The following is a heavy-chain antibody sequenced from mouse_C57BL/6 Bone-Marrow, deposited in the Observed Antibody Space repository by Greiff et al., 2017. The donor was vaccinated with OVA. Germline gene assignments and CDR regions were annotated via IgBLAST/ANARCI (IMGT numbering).Heavy chain of an antibody. CDR2: ISSGSSTI. D-gene: IGHD4-1*02. CDR3: AQLSWFAC. Sequence: EVMLVESGGGLVKPGGSLQLSCAASGFTFSDYGMHWVRQAPEKGLEWVAYISSGSSTIYYADTVKGRFTISRDNAKNTLFLQMTSLRSEDTAMYYCAQLSWFACWGQGTLVTVSA. CDR1: GFTFSDYG. V-gene: IGHV5-17*01. J-gene: IGHJ3*01.